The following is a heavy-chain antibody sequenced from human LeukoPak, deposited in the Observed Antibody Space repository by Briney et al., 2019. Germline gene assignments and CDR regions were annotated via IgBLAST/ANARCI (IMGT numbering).Heavy chain of an antibody. CDR1: RFMFSSYA. D-gene: IGHD1-26*01. Sequence: GGSLRLSCAASRFMFSSYAMSWVRQAPGKGLEWVSTISGSGGSTYYADSVKGRFTISRDNFRDTVYLQMNSLRAEDTAVYYCARGGSYPGCWGQGTLVTVSS. V-gene: IGHV3-23*01. CDR3: ARGGSYPGC. J-gene: IGHJ4*02. CDR2: ISGSGGST.